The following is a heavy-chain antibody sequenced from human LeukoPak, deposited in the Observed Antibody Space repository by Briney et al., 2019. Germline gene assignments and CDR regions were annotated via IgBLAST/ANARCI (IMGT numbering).Heavy chain of an antibody. V-gene: IGHV3-72*01. D-gene: IGHD2-2*01. CDR1: GFTFSDHY. CDR2: TKNKANSYTT. J-gene: IGHJ4*02. Sequence: GGSLRLSCAASGFTFSDHYMDWVRQAPGKGLEWVGRTKNKANSYTTEYAASVKGRFTVSREDSKNALYLQMNSLKTEDTAVYYCTREGRYCSSTSCYVCLDFWGQGTLVTVSS. CDR3: TREGRYCSSTSCYVCLDF.